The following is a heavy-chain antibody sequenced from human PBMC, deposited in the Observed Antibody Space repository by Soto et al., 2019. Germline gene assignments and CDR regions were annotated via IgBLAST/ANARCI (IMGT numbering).Heavy chain of an antibody. Sequence: SETLSLTCTVSGGSVSSGSYYWSWIRQPPGKGLEWIGYIYYSGSTNYNPSLKSRVTISVDTSKNQFSLKLSSVTAADTAVYYCARVDSSLDYYYYGMDVWGQGTTVTSP. CDR1: GGSVSSGSYY. CDR3: ARVDSSLDYYYYGMDV. D-gene: IGHD6-13*01. V-gene: IGHV4-61*01. J-gene: IGHJ6*02. CDR2: IYYSGST.